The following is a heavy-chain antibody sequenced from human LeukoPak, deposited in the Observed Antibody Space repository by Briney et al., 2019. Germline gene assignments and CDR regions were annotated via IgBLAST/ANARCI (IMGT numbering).Heavy chain of an antibody. D-gene: IGHD3-22*01. CDR2: IYPGDSDI. Sequence: GESLKISCKGSGYSFTSYWIGWVRQIPGKGLEWMGIIYPGDSDIRYSPSFQGHVTISADKSISTAYLQWSSLKASDTAMYYCARRASSGYSYYFDYWGQGTLVTVSS. CDR3: ARRASSGYSYYFDY. V-gene: IGHV5-51*01. CDR1: GYSFTSYW. J-gene: IGHJ4*02.